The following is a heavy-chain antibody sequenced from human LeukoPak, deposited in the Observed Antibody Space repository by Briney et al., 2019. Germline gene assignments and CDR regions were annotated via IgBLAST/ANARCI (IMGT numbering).Heavy chain of an antibody. CDR3: ARGGGAADY. CDR2: TYYRSKWYN. V-gene: IGHV6-1*01. CDR1: GDSVPSNTTA. Sequence: SHTLSLTCAISGDSVPSNTTAWNWIRQSPSRGLEWLGRTYYRSKWYNDYALSVKSRITINPDTSKNQFSLQMNSVTPEDTAVYYCARGGGAADYWGQGILVTVSS. J-gene: IGHJ4*02.